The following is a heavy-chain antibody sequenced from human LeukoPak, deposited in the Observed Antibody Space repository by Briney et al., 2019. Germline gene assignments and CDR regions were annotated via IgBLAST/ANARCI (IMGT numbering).Heavy chain of an antibody. CDR3: AKVDGITIFEVFDF. D-gene: IGHD3-3*01. CDR1: GFTFSSYA. Sequence: GGPLRLSCAASGFTFSSYAMSWVRQAPGKGLEWVSGISDSGGSTYYTDSVKGRFTISRDNSKNTLYLQMNSLRAEDTAVYYCAKVDGITIFEVFDFWGQGTLATVSS. V-gene: IGHV3-23*01. J-gene: IGHJ4*02. CDR2: ISDSGGST.